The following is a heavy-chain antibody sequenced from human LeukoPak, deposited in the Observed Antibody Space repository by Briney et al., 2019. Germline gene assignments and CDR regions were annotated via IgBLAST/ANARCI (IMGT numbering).Heavy chain of an antibody. CDR2: IRYDGSNK. V-gene: IGHV3-30*02. J-gene: IGHJ4*02. Sequence: GGSRGPPFAALGFTFVSYGRHWVRKAPARGRGWGAFIRYDGSNKYYADSVKGRFTISRDNSKNTLYLQMNSLRAEDTAVYYCAAKYGSGSYFAIDYWGQGTLVTVSS. CDR3: AAKYGSGSYFAIDY. CDR1: GFTFVSYG. D-gene: IGHD3-10*01.